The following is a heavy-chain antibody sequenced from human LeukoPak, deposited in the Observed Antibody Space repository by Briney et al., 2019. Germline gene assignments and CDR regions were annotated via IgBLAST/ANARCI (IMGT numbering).Heavy chain of an antibody. V-gene: IGHV4-38-2*01. CDR2: IYDSGST. J-gene: IGHJ3*02. Sequence: SETLSLTCALSVYSISSGYDWGWIRPPPGKGWGWIGSIYDSGSTYYKPSHRRRVTISVDTSKNQIALKLSSVTAADTAVYYCARMYYYDSSGYYFGWSDAFDIWGQGTMVTVSS. D-gene: IGHD3-22*01. CDR1: VYSISSGYD. CDR3: ARMYYYDSSGYYFGWSDAFDI.